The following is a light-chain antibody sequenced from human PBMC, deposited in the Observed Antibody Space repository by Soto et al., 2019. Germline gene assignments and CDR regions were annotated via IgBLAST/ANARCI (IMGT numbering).Light chain of an antibody. J-gene: IGLJ1*01. CDR1: SSDVVGDNY. CDR2: DVN. V-gene: IGLV2-11*01. Sequence: QSVLTQPRSVSGSPGQSVAISCTGTSSDVVGDNYVSWYQQHPGKAPKVMIFDVNKRPSGVPDRFSGSKSANTASLTISGLQAEDEADSYCCSYAGRYTYVFGTGTQVTVL. CDR3: CSYAGRYTYV.